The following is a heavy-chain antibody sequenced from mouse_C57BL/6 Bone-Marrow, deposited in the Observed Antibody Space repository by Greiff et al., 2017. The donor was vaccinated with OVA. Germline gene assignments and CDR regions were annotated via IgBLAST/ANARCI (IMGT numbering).Heavy chain of an antibody. CDR3: ARHEGLHYYYGSSWGFVDY. V-gene: IGHV1-62-2*01. Sequence: QVQLQQSGAELVKPGASVKLSCKASGYTFTEYTIHWVKQRSGQGLEWIGWFYPGSGSIKYNEKFKDKATLTADKSSSTVYMELSRLTSEDSAVYFCARHEGLHYYYGSSWGFVDYWGQGTSVTVSS. D-gene: IGHD1-1*01. J-gene: IGHJ4*01. CDR1: GYTFTEYT. CDR2: FYPGSGSI.